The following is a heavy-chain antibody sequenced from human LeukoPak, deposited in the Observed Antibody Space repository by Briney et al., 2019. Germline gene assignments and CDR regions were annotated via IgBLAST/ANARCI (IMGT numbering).Heavy chain of an antibody. D-gene: IGHD4-17*01. CDR3: AREVYGDYDPAGDYFDY. CDR2: IWCDGSNK. V-gene: IGHV3-33*08. CDR1: GFTFRSYG. J-gene: IGHJ4*02. Sequence: QPGRPLRLSCAASGFTFRSYGMHWVPQAPGKGLEGVAVIWCDGSNKYYADSVKGRFTISRDNSRNTLYLQMNSLRAEDTAVYYCAREVYGDYDPAGDYFDYWGQGTLVTVSS.